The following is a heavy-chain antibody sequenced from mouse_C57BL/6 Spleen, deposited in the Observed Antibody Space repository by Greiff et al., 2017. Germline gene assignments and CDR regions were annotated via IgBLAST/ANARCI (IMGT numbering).Heavy chain of an antibody. D-gene: IGHD2-4*01. CDR2: IYPRNGNT. CDR3: AREGLRRDAMDY. J-gene: IGHJ4*01. V-gene: IGHV1-81*01. Sequence: QVQLQQSGAELVRPGASVKLSCKASGYTFTSYGISWVKQRTGQGLEWIGEIYPRNGNTYYNEKFKGKATLTVDKSSSTAYMELSSLTSEDSAVYSCAREGLRRDAMDYWGQGTSVTVSS. CDR1: GYTFTSYG.